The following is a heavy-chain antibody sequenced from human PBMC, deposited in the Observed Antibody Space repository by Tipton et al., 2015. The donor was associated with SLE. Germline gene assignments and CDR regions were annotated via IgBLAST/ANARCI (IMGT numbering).Heavy chain of an antibody. CDR3: ARDEYRYDATGYHLLGHFDF. D-gene: IGHD3-22*01. V-gene: IGHV4-39*07. CDR2: IYYTGNT. Sequence: TLSLTCTVSSGSINNRDYYWGWIRQPPGKGPEWIGSIYYTGNTFYNPSLKSRVTILVDTSKNQFSLKLSSVTAADTAVYYCARDEYRYDATGYHLLGHFDFWGQGTLVTVSS. CDR1: SGSINNRDYY. J-gene: IGHJ4*02.